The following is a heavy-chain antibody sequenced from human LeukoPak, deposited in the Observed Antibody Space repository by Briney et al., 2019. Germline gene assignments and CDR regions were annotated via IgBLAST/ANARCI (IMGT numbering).Heavy chain of an antibody. D-gene: IGHD5-24*01. CDR2: ISGSGGST. J-gene: IGHJ4*02. V-gene: IGHV3-23*01. Sequence: GGSLRLSCTASGFTFGDYAMSWVRQAPGKGLEWVSAISGSGGSTYYADSVKGRFTISRDNSKNTLYLQMNSLRAEDTAVYYCAKVFQMATIMDYFDYWGQGTLVTVSS. CDR1: GFTFGDYA. CDR3: AKVFQMATIMDYFDY.